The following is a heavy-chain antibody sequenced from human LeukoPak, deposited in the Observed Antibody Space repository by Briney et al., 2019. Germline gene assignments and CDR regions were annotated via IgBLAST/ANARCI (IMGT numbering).Heavy chain of an antibody. CDR1: GGSFSSSDYY. CDR2: IYYSGST. J-gene: IGHJ4*02. CDR3: ASSPLYYYDSSGYLDY. D-gene: IGHD3-22*01. Sequence: SETLSLTCTVSGGSFSSSDYYWGWIRQPPGKGLEWIGYIYYSGSTNYNPSLKSRVTISVDTSKNQFSLKLSSVTAADTAVYYCASSPLYYYDSSGYLDYWGQGTLVTVSS. V-gene: IGHV4-61*05.